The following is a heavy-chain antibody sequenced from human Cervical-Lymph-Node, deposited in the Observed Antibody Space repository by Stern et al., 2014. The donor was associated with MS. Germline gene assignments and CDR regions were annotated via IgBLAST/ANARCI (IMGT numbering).Heavy chain of an antibody. D-gene: IGHD2-21*02. CDR3: ARVVTATPDSENSGVDV. CDR1: GFSLSTAGLC. CDR2: IDWYDDK. Sequence: QVTLKESGPALVKPTQPLKLTCTFSGFSLSTAGLCVSWIRQPPGKALEWLALIDWYDDKFYSTSLKTRLTISKDTSKNRVVLTLTNMDPVDTATYYCARVVTATPDSENSGVDVWGQGTTVTVSS. V-gene: IGHV2-70*01. J-gene: IGHJ6*02.